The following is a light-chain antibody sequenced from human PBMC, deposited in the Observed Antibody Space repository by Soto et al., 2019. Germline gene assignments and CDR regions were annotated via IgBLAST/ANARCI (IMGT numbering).Light chain of an antibody. J-gene: IGKJ3*01. V-gene: IGKV3-20*01. CDR2: GAS. CDR3: QQFAMTPLT. CDR1: HYITSTY. Sequence: EIVLTQSPATLSLSPGERATVSCRASHYITSTYLAWYQQRPGQSPRLLIYGASTRATGVPDRFSGSGSGTEFTLTISRLEPEDIAVYHCQQFAMTPLTFGPGNKVEI.